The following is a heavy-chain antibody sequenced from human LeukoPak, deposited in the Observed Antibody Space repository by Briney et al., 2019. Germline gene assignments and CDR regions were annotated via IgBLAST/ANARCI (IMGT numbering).Heavy chain of an antibody. D-gene: IGHD4-23*01. Sequence: GASVKVSCKASGYTFTNYYFHWVRKAPGQGLEWMGWINPDSGGTNYAQNFQGRVTMTRDTSISTAYMELSRLRSDDTAVYYCARPFIETPSLGALDYWGQGTLVTVSS. V-gene: IGHV1-2*02. CDR3: ARPFIETPSLGALDY. CDR2: INPDSGGT. CDR1: GYTFTNYY. J-gene: IGHJ4*02.